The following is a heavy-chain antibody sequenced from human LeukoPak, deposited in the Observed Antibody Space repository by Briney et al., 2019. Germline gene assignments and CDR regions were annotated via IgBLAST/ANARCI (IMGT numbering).Heavy chain of an antibody. CDR3: ARDGFSLTTGGRRYYFDY. D-gene: IGHD4-17*01. CDR2: IYTSGST. CDR1: GGSISSYY. J-gene: IGHJ4*02. V-gene: IGHV4-4*07. Sequence: PSETLSLTCTVSGGSISSYYWSWIRQPAGKGLEWIGRIYTSGSTNYNPSLKSRVTMSVDTSKNQFSLKLSSVTAADTAVYYCARDGFSLTTGGRRYYFDYWGQGTLVTVSS.